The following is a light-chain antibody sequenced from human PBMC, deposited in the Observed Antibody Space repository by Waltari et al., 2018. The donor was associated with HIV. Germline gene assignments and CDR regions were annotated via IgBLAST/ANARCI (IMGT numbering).Light chain of an antibody. V-gene: IGKV1-9*01. J-gene: IGKJ4*01. CDR3: QQIHSYPLT. CDR1: QGINSY. CDR2: DAS. Sequence: DIQLTQSPSFLSASVGDRVTITCRASQGINSYLAWYQQKPGKVPKVLIYDASTLQSGVPSRFSGSGSETEFTLTISSLQPEDFATYYCQQIHSYPLTFGGGSKVEIK.